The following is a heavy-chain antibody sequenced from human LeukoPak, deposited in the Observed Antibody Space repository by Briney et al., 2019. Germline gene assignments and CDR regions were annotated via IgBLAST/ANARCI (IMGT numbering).Heavy chain of an antibody. CDR1: GFTFSSYW. CDR3: ARDSGDYYDSSGYPLNYFDY. Sequence: GGSLRLSCAASGFTFSSYWMSWVRQAPGKGLEWVANIKQDGSEKYYVDSVKGRFTISRDNAKNSLYLQMNSLGAEDTAVYYCARDSGDYYDSSGYPLNYFDYWGQGTLVTVSS. V-gene: IGHV3-7*01. D-gene: IGHD3-22*01. J-gene: IGHJ4*02. CDR2: IKQDGSEK.